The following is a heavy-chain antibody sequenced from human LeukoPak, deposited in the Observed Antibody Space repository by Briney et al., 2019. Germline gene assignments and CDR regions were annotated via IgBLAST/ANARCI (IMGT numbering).Heavy chain of an antibody. CDR1: GFTFSSYW. D-gene: IGHD6-19*01. J-gene: IGHJ4*02. CDR3: AREGLYRSDWDY. CDR2: INSDGSST. Sequence: GGSLRLSCAASGFTFSSYWMLWVRQAPGQGLGWVSRINSDGSSTSYADSVKGRFTISRDNAKNTLYLQMNSLRADDTAVYYCAREGLYRSDWDYWGQGTLVTVSS. V-gene: IGHV3-74*01.